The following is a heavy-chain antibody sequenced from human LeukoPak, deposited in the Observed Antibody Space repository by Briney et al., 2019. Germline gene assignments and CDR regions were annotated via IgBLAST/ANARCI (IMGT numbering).Heavy chain of an antibody. CDR2: INPSGDGT. Sequence: GASVKVSCQASGYNFTGYYVHWVRQAPGQGLEWMGIINPSGDGTFYAQKFQGRVTMTRDISTTTDYMELSSLRSDDTAMYYCARDQSGQWELRSGWWFDPWGQGTLVTVSS. D-gene: IGHD1-26*01. CDR3: ARDQSGQWELRSGWWFDP. V-gene: IGHV1-46*01. CDR1: GYNFTGYY. J-gene: IGHJ5*02.